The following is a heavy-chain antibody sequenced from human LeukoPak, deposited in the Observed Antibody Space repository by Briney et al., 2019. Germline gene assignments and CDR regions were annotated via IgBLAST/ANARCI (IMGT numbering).Heavy chain of an antibody. CDR1: GFTFSSYG. Sequence: GGSLRLSCAASGFTFSSYGMHWVRQAPGKGLEWVAYIRYDGVKEYYADSVKGRFTISRDNSKNTLYLEMNSLRAEDTAVYYCAKPSLVYDTSGNFYFDFWGQGTLLTVSS. D-gene: IGHD3-22*01. CDR2: IRYDGVKE. V-gene: IGHV3-30*02. CDR3: AKPSLVYDTSGNFYFDF. J-gene: IGHJ4*02.